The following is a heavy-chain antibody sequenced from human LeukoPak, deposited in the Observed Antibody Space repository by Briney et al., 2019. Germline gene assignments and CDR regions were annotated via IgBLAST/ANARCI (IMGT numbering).Heavy chain of an antibody. Sequence: ASVKVSCKVSGYTLTELSMHWVRQAPGKGLEWMGGFDPEDGETIYAQKFQGRVTMTEDTSTDTAYMELSSLRSEDTAVYYCATVGGYCSSTSCSIAPGYYYYYGMDVWGKRTTVTVSS. CDR3: ATVGGYCSSTSCSIAPGYYYYYGMDV. J-gene: IGHJ6*04. CDR1: GYTLTELS. CDR2: FDPEDGET. V-gene: IGHV1-24*01. D-gene: IGHD2-2*01.